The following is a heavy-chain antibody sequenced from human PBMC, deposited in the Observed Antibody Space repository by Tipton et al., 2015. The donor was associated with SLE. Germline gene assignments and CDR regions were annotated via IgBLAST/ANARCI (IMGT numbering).Heavy chain of an antibody. CDR2: ISYSGRS. J-gene: IGHJ4*02. Sequence: LSLTCTVSGVSISDHSWGWIRQPPGKGLEWIGYISYSGRSNYNPSLKSQVTISLDTSKNQVSLKVSSVTAADTAVYYCARRFRDSYYFDYWGQGTLVTVSS. V-gene: IGHV4-59*08. CDR3: ARRFRDSYYFDY. CDR1: GVSISDHS.